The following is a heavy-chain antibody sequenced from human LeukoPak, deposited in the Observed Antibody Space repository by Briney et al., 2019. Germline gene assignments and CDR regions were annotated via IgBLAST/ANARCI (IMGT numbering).Heavy chain of an antibody. V-gene: IGHV3-74*03. CDR3: AQDPDRQFGAGKYSWFDT. J-gene: IGHJ5*02. CDR2: IKSDGSST. Sequence: PGGSLRLSCAASGFTFSTYWMHWVRQAPGKGLVWVSRIKSDGSSTAYADSVKGRFTISRDNAKNTLYLQMNSLRAEDTSVYYCAQDPDRQFGAGKYSWFDTWGQGTLVTVSS. D-gene: IGHD3-10*01. CDR1: GFTFSTYW.